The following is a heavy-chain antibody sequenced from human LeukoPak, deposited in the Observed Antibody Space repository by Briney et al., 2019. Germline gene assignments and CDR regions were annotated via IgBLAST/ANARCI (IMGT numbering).Heavy chain of an antibody. J-gene: IGHJ6*03. D-gene: IGHD3-16*01. CDR3: AKMMGQRLYDYCMDV. Sequence: GGSLRLSCAASGFAFSNFAMSWVRQAPGKGLEWVSAMSGSGDGTYYADSVKGRFTISRDNSKNTLYLQMNGLRAEDTAVHYCAKMMGQRLYDYCMDVWGKGTTVTVSS. V-gene: IGHV3-23*01. CDR1: GFAFSNFA. CDR2: MSGSGDGT.